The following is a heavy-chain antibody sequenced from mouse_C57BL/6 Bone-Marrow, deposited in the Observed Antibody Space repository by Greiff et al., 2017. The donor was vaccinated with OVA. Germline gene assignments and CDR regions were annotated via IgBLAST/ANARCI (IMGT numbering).Heavy chain of an antibody. V-gene: IGHV1-52*01. CDR3: ARDKANRYYFDD. Sequence: QVQLQQPGAELVRPGSSVKLSCKASGYTFTSYWLHWVKQRPIQGLEWIGHIDPSDSETHYNQKFKDKATLTVDKSSSTSYIQLSSLTSEDSAVYNCARDKANRYYFDDWGQGTTLTVSS. CDR1: GYTFTSYW. CDR2: IDPSDSET. J-gene: IGHJ2*01. D-gene: IGHD3-2*02.